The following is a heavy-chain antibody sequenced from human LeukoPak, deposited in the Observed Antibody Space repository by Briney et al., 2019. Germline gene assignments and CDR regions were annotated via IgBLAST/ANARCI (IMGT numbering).Heavy chain of an antibody. V-gene: IGHV1-18*01. Sequence: ASVKVSCKASGYTFTSYGISWVRQAPGQGLEWTGWISAYNGNTNYAQKLQGRVTMTTDTSTSTAYMELRSLRSDDTAVYYCARPIVAAGSNWFDPWGQGTLVTVSS. J-gene: IGHJ5*02. CDR1: GYTFTSYG. D-gene: IGHD6-13*01. CDR3: ARPIVAAGSNWFDP. CDR2: ISAYNGNT.